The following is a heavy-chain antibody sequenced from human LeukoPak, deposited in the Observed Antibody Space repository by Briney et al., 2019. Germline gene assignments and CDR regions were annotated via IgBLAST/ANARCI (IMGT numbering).Heavy chain of an antibody. D-gene: IGHD3-10*01. V-gene: IGHV4-39*07. CDR2: IYHSGTT. J-gene: IGHJ4*02. Sequence: SETLSLTYTVSGGSISSSSYYWGWIRQPPGKGLEWIGEIYHSGTTNYNPSLKSRVTISLDKSRNQFSLNLNSVSAADTAVYYCARSYFGSGTFNGFDYWGQGTLVTVSS. CDR1: GGSISSSSYY. CDR3: ARSYFGSGTFNGFDY.